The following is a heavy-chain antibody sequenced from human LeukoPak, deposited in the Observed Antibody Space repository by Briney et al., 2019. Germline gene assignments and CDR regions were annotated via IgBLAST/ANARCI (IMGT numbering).Heavy chain of an antibody. J-gene: IGHJ4*02. CDR3: ARRYCTGGTCYGFALDY. CDR1: GFTFSSYG. D-gene: IGHD2-8*02. CDR2: INSDGGST. V-gene: IGHV3-64*01. Sequence: GGTLRLSCAASGFTFSSYGMSWVRQAPGKGLEYVSGINSDGGSTYYANSVKGRFTISRDNSKNTLYLQMGSLRAEDMAVYYCARRYCTGGTCYGFALDYWGQGTLVTVSS.